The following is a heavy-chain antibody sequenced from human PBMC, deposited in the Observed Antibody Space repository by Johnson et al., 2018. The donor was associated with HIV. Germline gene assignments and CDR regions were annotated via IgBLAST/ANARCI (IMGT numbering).Heavy chain of an antibody. CDR1: GFTFDDYG. CDR3: ARDRRNRQWQRLDAFDI. CDR2: INWNGGST. J-gene: IGHJ3*02. D-gene: IGHD6-19*01. Sequence: EVQLVESGGGVVRPGGSLRLSCAASGFTFDDYGMNWVRQAPGKGLEWVSGINWNGGSTGYADSVKGRFTISRDNAKNSLHLQMNSLRAEDTAFYYCARDRRNRQWQRLDAFDIWGQGTMVIVSS. V-gene: IGHV3-20*04.